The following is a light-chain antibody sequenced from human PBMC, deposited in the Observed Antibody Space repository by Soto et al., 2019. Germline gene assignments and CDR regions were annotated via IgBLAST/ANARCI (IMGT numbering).Light chain of an antibody. CDR1: SSDVGGYNY. Sequence: QSALTQPRSVSGSPGQSVTISCTGTSSDVGGYNYVSWYQQHPGKAPKLMLYDVSKRPSGVPDRLSGSKSGNTASLTISGLQAYDEADYYCCSYAGRYTYVFGSGTKVTVL. V-gene: IGLV2-11*01. CDR3: CSYAGRYTYV. J-gene: IGLJ1*01. CDR2: DVS.